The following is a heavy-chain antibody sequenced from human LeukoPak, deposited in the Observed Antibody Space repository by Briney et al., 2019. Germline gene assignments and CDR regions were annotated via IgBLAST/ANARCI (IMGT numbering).Heavy chain of an antibody. CDR2: MNPNSGNT. J-gene: IGHJ4*02. Sequence: ASVKVSGKASGYTFTSYDINWVRQATGQGLEWMGWMNPNSGNTGYAQKFQGGVTMTRNTSIRTAYMELSSLRSADTAVYYCARGLGTMVRGVIITSLWGQGTLVTVSS. CDR3: ARGLGTMVRGVIITSL. D-gene: IGHD3-10*01. V-gene: IGHV1-8*01. CDR1: GYTFTSYD.